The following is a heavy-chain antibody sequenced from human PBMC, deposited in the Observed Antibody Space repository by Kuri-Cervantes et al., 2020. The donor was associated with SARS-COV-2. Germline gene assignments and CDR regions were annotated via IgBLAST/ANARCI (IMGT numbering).Heavy chain of an antibody. J-gene: IGHJ6*03. D-gene: IGHD3-22*01. CDR3: ARGINGYFFFYYLDV. CDR2: INHRGDT. V-gene: IGHV4-34*01. CDR1: YGTLTGYQ. Sequence: SQTLSLTCALYYGTLTGYQWSWIRQPPGKGLEWIGGINHRGDTYYNPSLEGRVTISRDTSENKFSLRLSSVTAADTAVYYCARGINGYFFFYYLDVWAKGTRVTVSS.